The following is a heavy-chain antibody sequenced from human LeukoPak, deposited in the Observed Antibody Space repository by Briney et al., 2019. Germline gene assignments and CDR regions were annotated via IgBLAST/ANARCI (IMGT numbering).Heavy chain of an antibody. CDR3: ATYHRSSYYYIDA. Sequence: ETLSLTCTVSGGSISSDGYYWSWIRQPPGKGLEWVANIKQDGSEKYYVDSVKGRFTISRDNAKNSLYLQMNSLGAEDTAVYFCATYHRSSYYYIDAWGKGTTVTVSS. CDR1: GGSISSDG. V-gene: IGHV3-7*01. CDR2: IKQDGSEK. J-gene: IGHJ6*03. D-gene: IGHD6-6*01.